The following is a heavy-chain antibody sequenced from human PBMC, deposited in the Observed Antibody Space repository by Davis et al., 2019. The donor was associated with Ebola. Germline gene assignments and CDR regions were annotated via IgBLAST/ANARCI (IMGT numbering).Heavy chain of an antibody. V-gene: IGHV3-23*01. Sequence: GESLKISCAASGFTFSSYSMSWVRQAPGKGLEWVSPISGSGVSTYYADSVKGRFTISRDNSKNTLYLQMNSLRAEDTAVYYCARDPFGLDVNTPGPRTDYYYGMDVWGQGTTVTVSS. CDR1: GFTFSSYS. J-gene: IGHJ6*02. D-gene: IGHD3-3*01. CDR2: ISGSGVST. CDR3: ARDPFGLDVNTPGPRTDYYYGMDV.